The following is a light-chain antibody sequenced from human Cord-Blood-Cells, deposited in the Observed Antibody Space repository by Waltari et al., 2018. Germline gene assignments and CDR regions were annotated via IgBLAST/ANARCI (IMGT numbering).Light chain of an antibody. CDR3: SSYTSSSTLYVV. CDR2: EVS. J-gene: IGLJ2*01. V-gene: IGLV2-14*01. Sequence: QSALTQPASVSGSPGQSLTIPCTGTRSDLGCYNYVSLYQPHPGKAPKLMIYEVSNRPSGVSNRFSGSKSGNTASLTISGLQAEDEADYYCSSYTSSSTLYVVFGGGTKLTVL. CDR1: RSDLGCYNY.